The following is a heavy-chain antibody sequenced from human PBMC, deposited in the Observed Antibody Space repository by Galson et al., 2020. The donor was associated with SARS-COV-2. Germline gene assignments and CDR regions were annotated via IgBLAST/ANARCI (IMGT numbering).Heavy chain of an antibody. D-gene: IGHD3-10*01. CDR3: ARVQTSSGTYYYYYGMDV. Sequence: SETLSLTCAVYGGSFSGYYWSWIRQPPGKGLEWIGEINHSGSTNYNPSLKSRVTISVDTSKNQFSLKLSSVTAADTAVYYCARVQTSSGTYYYYYGMDVWGQGTTVTVSS. CDR2: INHSGST. J-gene: IGHJ6*02. CDR1: GGSFSGYY. V-gene: IGHV4-34*01.